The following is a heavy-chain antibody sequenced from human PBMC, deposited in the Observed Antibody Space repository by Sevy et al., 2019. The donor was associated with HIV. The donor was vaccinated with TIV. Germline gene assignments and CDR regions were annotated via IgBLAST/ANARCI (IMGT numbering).Heavy chain of an antibody. Sequence: ASVKVSCKASGYTFTSYYMHWVRQAPGQGLEWMGIINPSGGSTSYAQKFQGRVTMTRDTSTSTVYMELSSLRSEDTAVYYCARDQSPGAADASPQGNKYGMDVWGQGTTVTVSS. CDR1: GYTFTSYY. CDR2: INPSGGST. D-gene: IGHD6-13*01. J-gene: IGHJ6*02. CDR3: ARDQSPGAADASPQGNKYGMDV. V-gene: IGHV1-46*01.